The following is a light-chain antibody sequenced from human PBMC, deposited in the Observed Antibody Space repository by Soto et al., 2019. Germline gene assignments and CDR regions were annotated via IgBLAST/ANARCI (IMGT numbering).Light chain of an antibody. CDR2: GNS. CDR1: SSNIGAGYD. Sequence: QSLLTQPPSVSGAPGQRVTISCTGGSSNIGAGYDVHWYQQLPGTAPKVLIYGNSNRPSGVPDRFSGSKSATSASLAITGLQAEDEADYYCQSYDNSLSGWVFGGGTKLTVL. V-gene: IGLV1-40*01. J-gene: IGLJ2*01. CDR3: QSYDNSLSGWV.